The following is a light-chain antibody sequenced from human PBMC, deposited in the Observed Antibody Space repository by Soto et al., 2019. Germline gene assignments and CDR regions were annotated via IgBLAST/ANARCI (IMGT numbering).Light chain of an antibody. CDR3: SSYTSSSTMV. CDR2: AVS. J-gene: IGLJ2*01. Sequence: QSALTQPASVSGSPGQSITISCTGTSSDVGGYKFVSWYQHHPGKAPKLMIYAVSNRPSGVSNRFSGSKSGNTASLTISGLQAEDEADYYCSSYTSSSTMVFGGGTKVTVL. CDR1: SSDVGGYKF. V-gene: IGLV2-14*03.